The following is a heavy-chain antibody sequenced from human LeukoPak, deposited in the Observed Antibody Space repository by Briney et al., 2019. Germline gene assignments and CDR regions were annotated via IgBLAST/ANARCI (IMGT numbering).Heavy chain of an antibody. Sequence: SETLSLTCTVSGGSISSYYWSWIRQPPGKGREWIGYIYYSGSTNYNPSPKSRVTISVDTSKNQFSLKLSSVTAADTAVYYCARGDYGVGDYWGQGTLVTVSS. D-gene: IGHD4-17*01. CDR1: GGSISSYY. V-gene: IGHV4-59*01. J-gene: IGHJ4*02. CDR3: ARGDYGVGDY. CDR2: IYYSGST.